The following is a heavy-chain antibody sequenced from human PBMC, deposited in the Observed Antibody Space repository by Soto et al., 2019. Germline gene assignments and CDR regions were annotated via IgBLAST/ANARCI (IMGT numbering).Heavy chain of an antibody. Sequence: QVQLVQSGAEVKKPGASVKVSCKASGYAFSSNYIHWVRQAPGQGLEWMGVINPSNGRTTYAQNFQDRVTMTRDTSTSTVYIELRSLSSDDTAVYYCARRVFDYWGQGTPVTVSS. CDR1: GYAFSSNY. V-gene: IGHV1-46*01. J-gene: IGHJ4*02. CDR2: INPSNGRT. CDR3: ARRVFDY.